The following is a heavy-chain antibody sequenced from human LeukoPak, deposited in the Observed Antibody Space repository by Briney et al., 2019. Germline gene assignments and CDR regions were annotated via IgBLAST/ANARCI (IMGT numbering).Heavy chain of an antibody. J-gene: IGHJ4*02. CDR2: INRDGSST. CDR3: ARGGGYSYGSFDY. Sequence: GGSLRLSCAASGIIFSNYWMHWVRQAPGEGLVWVSRINRDGSSTIYAVSVKGRFAISRDNAKNTLYLQMNSLRAEDTAVYYCARGGGYSYGSFDYWGRGTLVTVSS. CDR1: GIIFSNYW. D-gene: IGHD5-18*01. V-gene: IGHV3-74*01.